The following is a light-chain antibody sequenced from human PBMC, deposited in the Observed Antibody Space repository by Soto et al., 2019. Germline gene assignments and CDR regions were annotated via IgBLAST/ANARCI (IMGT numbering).Light chain of an antibody. V-gene: IGKV3-20*01. J-gene: IGKJ1*01. CDR2: GAS. CDR1: QSVSNNY. Sequence: EIVLTQSPGTLSLSPGERATLSCRASQSVSNNYLAWYQQKPGQAPRLLIYGASNRATGIPDRFSGSGSGTDFTLTISRLEPEDFAVYYCQQYTTSSWTFGQGTKV. CDR3: QQYTTSSWT.